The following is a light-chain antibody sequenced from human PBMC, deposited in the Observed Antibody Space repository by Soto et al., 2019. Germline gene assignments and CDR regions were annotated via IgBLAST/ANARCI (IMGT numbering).Light chain of an antibody. CDR2: GAS. J-gene: IGKJ1*01. Sequence: EIVLTQSPDNLSLSPGERATLSCTASQSFSSGYFDGYQQEPCQAARLFVSGASSRATGILEKVSGSGSGKDFAVAIYRLETEDFKESYCRQRGSSSCTFGQGNKWIS. CDR1: QSFSSGY. CDR3: RQRGSSSCT. V-gene: IGKV3-20*01.